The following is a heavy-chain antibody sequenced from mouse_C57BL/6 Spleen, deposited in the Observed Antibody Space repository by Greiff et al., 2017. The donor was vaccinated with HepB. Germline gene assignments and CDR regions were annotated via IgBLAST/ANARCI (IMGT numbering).Heavy chain of an antibody. Sequence: QVQLQQSGPGLVQPSQSLSITCTVSGFSLTSYGVHWVRQSPGKGLEWLGVIWSGGSTDYNAAFISRLSISKDNSKSQVFFKMNSLQADDTAIYYCAWTFITTVVAPFAYWGQGTLVTVSA. CDR3: AWTFITTVVAPFAY. J-gene: IGHJ3*01. D-gene: IGHD1-1*01. CDR2: IWSGGST. V-gene: IGHV2-2*01. CDR1: GFSLTSYG.